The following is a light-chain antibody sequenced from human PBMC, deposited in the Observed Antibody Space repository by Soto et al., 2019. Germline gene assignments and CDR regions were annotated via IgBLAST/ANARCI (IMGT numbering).Light chain of an antibody. V-gene: IGKV1-39*01. CDR3: QQSYSTPYT. CDR1: QSSSSY. J-gene: IGKJ2*01. Sequence: DIQMTQSPSSLSASVGDRVTITCRASQSSSSYLNWYQQKPGKAAKLLIYAASSLQSGVPSRFSGSGSGTDFTLTISNLQPEDFATYYCQQSYSTPYTFGQGTKLEIK. CDR2: AAS.